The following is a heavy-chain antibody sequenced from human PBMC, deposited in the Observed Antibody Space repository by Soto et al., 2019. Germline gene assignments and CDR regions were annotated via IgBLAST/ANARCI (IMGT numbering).Heavy chain of an antibody. D-gene: IGHD6-13*01. J-gene: IGHJ5*02. Sequence: GASVKVSCKASGGTFSSYTISWVRQAPGQGLEWMGRIIPILGIANYAQKFQGRVTITADKSTSTAYMELSSLRAEDTAVYYCARDSSAAGSNWFDPWGQGTLVTVSS. CDR3: ARDSSAAGSNWFDP. CDR2: IIPILGIA. CDR1: GGTFSSYT. V-gene: IGHV1-69*04.